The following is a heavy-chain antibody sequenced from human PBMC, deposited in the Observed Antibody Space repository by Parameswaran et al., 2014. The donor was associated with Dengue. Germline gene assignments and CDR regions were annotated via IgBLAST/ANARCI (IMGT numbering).Heavy chain of an antibody. J-gene: IGHJ6*03. D-gene: IGHD3-3*01. CDR2: FDPEDGET. Sequence: WVRQAPGQGLEWMGGFDPEDGETIYAQKFQGRVTMTEDTSTDTAYMELSSLRSEDTAVYYCATLGIDSWSGYDSYYYYYYMDVWGKGTTVTVSS. V-gene: IGHV1-24*01. CDR3: ATLGIDSWSGYDSYYYYYYMDV.